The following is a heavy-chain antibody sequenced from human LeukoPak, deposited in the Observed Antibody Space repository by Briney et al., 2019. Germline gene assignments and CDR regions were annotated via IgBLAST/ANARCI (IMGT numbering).Heavy chain of an antibody. CDR2: ISSSSSYT. J-gene: IGHJ4*02. Sequence: TGGSLRLSCAASGFTFSDYYMSWIRQAPGKGLEWVSYISSSSSYTNYADSVKGRFTISRDNAKNSLYLQMNSLRAEDTAVYYCAGLCSSSWDFDYWGQGTLVTVSS. D-gene: IGHD6-13*01. CDR1: GFTFSDYY. V-gene: IGHV3-11*06. CDR3: AGLCSSSWDFDY.